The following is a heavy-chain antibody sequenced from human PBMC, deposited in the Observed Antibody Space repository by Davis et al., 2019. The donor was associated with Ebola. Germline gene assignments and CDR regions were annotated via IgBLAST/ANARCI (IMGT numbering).Heavy chain of an antibody. D-gene: IGHD6-13*01. J-gene: IGHJ6*03. Sequence: PGGSLRLSCAASGFTFDDYGMSWVRQAPGKGLEWVAVISYDGSNKYYADSVKGRFTISRDNSKNTLYLQMNSLRAEDTAVYYCAKEGSSWYVYYYYYMDVWGKGTTVTVSS. CDR1: GFTFDDYG. V-gene: IGHV3-30*18. CDR2: ISYDGSNK. CDR3: AKEGSSWYVYYYYYMDV.